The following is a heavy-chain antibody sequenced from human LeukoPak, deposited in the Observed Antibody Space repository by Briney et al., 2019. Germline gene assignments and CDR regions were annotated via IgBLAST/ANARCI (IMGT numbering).Heavy chain of an antibody. CDR3: ARSDSATSLSSFDY. J-gene: IGHJ4*02. D-gene: IGHD2-15*01. CDR1: GYSFTSYW. CDR2: IYPGDSDT. Sequence: GESLRISCQGSGYSFTSYWIGWVRQMPGKGLEWMGIIYPGDSDTRYSPSFQGQVTISADKSISTAYLQWSSLKASDTAMYYCARSDSATSLSSFDYWGQGTLVAVSS. V-gene: IGHV5-51*01.